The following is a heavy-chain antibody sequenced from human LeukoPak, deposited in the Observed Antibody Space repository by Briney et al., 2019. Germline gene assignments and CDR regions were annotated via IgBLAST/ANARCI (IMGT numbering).Heavy chain of an antibody. D-gene: IGHD5-18*01. J-gene: IGHJ4*02. V-gene: IGHV4-34*01. CDR1: GGSFSGYY. Sequence: PSETLSLTCAVYGGSFSGYYWSWIRQPPGKGLEWIGEINHSGSTNYNPSLKSRVTVSVDTSKNQFSLKLSSVTAADTAVYYCARGSGGYSYGNFRRARYVDYWGQGTLVTVSS. CDR3: ARGSGGYSYGNFRRARYVDY. CDR2: INHSGST.